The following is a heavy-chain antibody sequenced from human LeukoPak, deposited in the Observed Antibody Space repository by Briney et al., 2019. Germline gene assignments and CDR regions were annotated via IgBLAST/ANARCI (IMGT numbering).Heavy chain of an antibody. D-gene: IGHD3-22*01. J-gene: IGHJ5*02. CDR2: SNHEGRT. Sequence: PSETLSLTCTVSGGSISSCDYYWSWIRQPPGSGLEWIGESNHEGRTKYKPSLKSRVTVSLDTARNQVFLKLTSVTAADTAVYYCVRNSYDRSGFLFDPWGPGTRVTVSS. CDR3: VRNSYDRSGFLFDP. CDR1: GGSISSCDYY. V-gene: IGHV4-39*01.